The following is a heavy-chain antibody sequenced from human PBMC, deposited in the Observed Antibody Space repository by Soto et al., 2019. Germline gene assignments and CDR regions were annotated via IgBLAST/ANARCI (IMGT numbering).Heavy chain of an antibody. V-gene: IGHV3-23*01. CDR1: GFTFETTA. CDR3: AAFKFRPIWSDS. Sequence: PGGSLRLSCEASGFTFETTALSWVRQAPGKWLEWVATISGTGLSKYYADSMKSRFIISRDNSRNTLYLQMNSLRAEDTAIYFCAAFKFRPIWSDSWGQGTLVT. D-gene: IGHD3-10*01. CDR2: ISGTGLSK. J-gene: IGHJ4*02.